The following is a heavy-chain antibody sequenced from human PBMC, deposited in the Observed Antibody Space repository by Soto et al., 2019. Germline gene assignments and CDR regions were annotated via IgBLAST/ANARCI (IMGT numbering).Heavy chain of an antibody. CDR2: IYSGGST. CDR1: GFTVSINY. V-gene: IGHV3-53*01. J-gene: IGHJ6*02. CDR3: ARPDYYYYYGMDV. Sequence: GGSLRLSCAASGFTVSINYMSWVRQAPGKGLEWVSVIYSGGSTYYADSVKGRFTISRDNSKNTLYLQMNSLRAEDTAVYYCARPDYYYYYGMDVWGQGTTVTVSS.